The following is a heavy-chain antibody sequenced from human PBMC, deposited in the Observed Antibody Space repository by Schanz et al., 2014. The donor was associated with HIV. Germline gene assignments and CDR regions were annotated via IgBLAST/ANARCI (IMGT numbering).Heavy chain of an antibody. CDR2: ISSGSTTI. D-gene: IGHD3-10*01. CDR3: AKDLVTMAHYYYYYGMDV. V-gene: IGHV3-48*01. J-gene: IGHJ6*02. CDR1: GFTFSKYS. Sequence: EMKLVESGGGLAQPGGSLTLSCVASGFTFSKYSMNWVRQAPGKGLEWVSYISSGSTTIHYADSVMGRFTISRDNSKNTLYLQMNSLRAEDTAVYYCAKDLVTMAHYYYYYGMDVWGQGTTVTVSS.